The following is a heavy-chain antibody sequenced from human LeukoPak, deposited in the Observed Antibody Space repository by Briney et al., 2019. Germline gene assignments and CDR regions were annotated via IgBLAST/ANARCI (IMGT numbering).Heavy chain of an antibody. J-gene: IGHJ6*02. CDR1: GGSISSTNYY. V-gene: IGHV4-39*01. CDR3: ARGVVTPLDV. Sequence: PSETLSLTCTVSGGSISSTNYYWGWIRQPPGKGLEWIGSGYYSGSAYYNPSLQSRVTISVDTSKNQFSLKLRSVTAADTAVYYCARGVVTPLDVWGQGTTVTVSS. CDR2: GYYSGSA. D-gene: IGHD4-23*01.